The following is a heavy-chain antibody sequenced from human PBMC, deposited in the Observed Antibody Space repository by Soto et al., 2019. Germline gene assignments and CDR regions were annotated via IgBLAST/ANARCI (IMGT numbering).Heavy chain of an antibody. Sequence: GESLKISCKGSGYSSSSYWIGWVRQMPGKGLEWMGIIYPGDSDTRYSPSFQGQVTISADKSITTAYLQWSSLKASDTAMYYCARRTTVTPYNWFDPWGQGTLVTVSS. D-gene: IGHD4-17*01. V-gene: IGHV5-51*01. CDR3: ARRTTVTPYNWFDP. CDR2: IYPGDSDT. CDR1: GYSSSSYW. J-gene: IGHJ5*02.